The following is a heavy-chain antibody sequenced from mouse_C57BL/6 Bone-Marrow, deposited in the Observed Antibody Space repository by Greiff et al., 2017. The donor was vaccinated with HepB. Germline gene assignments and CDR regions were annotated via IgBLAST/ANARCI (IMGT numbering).Heavy chain of an antibody. D-gene: IGHD4-1*01. V-gene: IGHV5-9-1*02. Sequence: DVMLVESGEGLVKPGGSLKLSCAASGFTFSSYAMSWVRQTPEKRLEWVAYISSGGDYIYYADTVKGRFTISRDNARNTLYLQMSSLKSEDTAMYYCTRDWGLGLRFAYWGQGTLVTVSA. CDR3: TRDWGLGLRFAY. CDR2: ISSGGDYI. CDR1: GFTFSSYA. J-gene: IGHJ3*01.